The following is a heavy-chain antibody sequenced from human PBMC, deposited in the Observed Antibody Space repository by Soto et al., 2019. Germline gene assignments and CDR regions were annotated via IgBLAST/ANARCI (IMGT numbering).Heavy chain of an antibody. D-gene: IGHD6-19*01. CDR1: GGSISSYY. J-gene: IGHJ5*02. Sequence: TSETLSLTCTVSGGSISSYYWSWIRQPPGKGLEWIGYIYYSGSTNYNPSLKSRVTISVDTSKNQFSLKLSSVTAADTAVYYCARVTAVAGTSWFDPWGQGTLVTVSS. CDR3: ARVTAVAGTSWFDP. CDR2: IYYSGST. V-gene: IGHV4-59*01.